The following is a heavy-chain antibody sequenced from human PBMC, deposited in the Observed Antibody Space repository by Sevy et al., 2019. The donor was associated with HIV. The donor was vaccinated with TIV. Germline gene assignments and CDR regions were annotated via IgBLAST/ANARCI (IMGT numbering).Heavy chain of an antibody. J-gene: IGHJ4*02. CDR3: TTDSGPSYGLSH. CDR2: SKSKTDGGTT. D-gene: IGHD5-18*01. Sequence: GGSLRLSCAASGFTFNYAWMSWVRQAPGKGLEWVGRSKSKTDGGTTDYAAPVRGRFTISSDDSKTTLYLQMNSLKTEDTAVYYCTTDSGPSYGLSHWGQGTLVTVSS. CDR1: GFTFNYAW. V-gene: IGHV3-15*01.